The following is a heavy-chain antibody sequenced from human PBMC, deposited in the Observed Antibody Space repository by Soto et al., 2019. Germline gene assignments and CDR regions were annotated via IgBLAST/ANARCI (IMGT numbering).Heavy chain of an antibody. V-gene: IGHV3-74*01. CDR1: GFTFSSYW. CDR2: INSDGSST. CDR3: ARAGGYDYCDY. D-gene: IGHD5-12*01. J-gene: IGHJ4*02. Sequence: PGGSLRLSCAASGFTFSSYWMHWVRQAPGKGLVWVSRINSDGSSTSYADSVKGRFTISRDNAKNTLYLQMNSLRAEDTAVYYCARAGGYDYCDYWGQGTLVTVSS.